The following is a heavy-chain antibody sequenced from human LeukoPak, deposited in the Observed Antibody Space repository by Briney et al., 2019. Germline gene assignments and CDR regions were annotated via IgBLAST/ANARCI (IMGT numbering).Heavy chain of an antibody. V-gene: IGHV3-23*01. CDR3: AKGRTRWVKEEYDY. D-gene: IGHD4-23*01. CDR2: ISTSGEST. CDR1: GFSFSSYA. Sequence: PGGSLGLSFAASGFSFSSYAMSWVRQAPGKGLEWVAAISTSGESTYYADSVKGRFAISRNNSQSTLFLQMNSLRAEDTAVYYCAKGRTRWVKEEYDYWGQGTLVTVSS. J-gene: IGHJ4*02.